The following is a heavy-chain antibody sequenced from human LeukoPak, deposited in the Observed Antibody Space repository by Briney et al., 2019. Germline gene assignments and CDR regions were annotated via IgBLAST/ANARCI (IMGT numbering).Heavy chain of an antibody. CDR3: ARDRPGIAAAGA. CDR2: IYSGGST. Sequence: PGGSQRLSCAASGFTVSSNCMSWVRQAPGKGLEWVSVIYSGGSTYYADSVKGRFTISRDNSKNTLYLQMNSLRAEDTAVYYCARDRPGIAAAGAWGQGTLVTVSS. V-gene: IGHV3-53*01. CDR1: GFTVSSNC. D-gene: IGHD6-13*01. J-gene: IGHJ5*02.